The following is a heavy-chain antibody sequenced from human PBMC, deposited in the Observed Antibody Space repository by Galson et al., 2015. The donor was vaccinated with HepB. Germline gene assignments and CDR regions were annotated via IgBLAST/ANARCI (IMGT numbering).Heavy chain of an antibody. D-gene: IGHD6-6*01. CDR3: ARLETSSFYQFDF. J-gene: IGHJ4*02. V-gene: IGHV2-5*02. Sequence: PAQVNLTQTRTLIWSFSGFSLTTPAVGVAWIGQPPGKALEWLALIYRDDGMRYSPSLKNSLTITKDTSKNQVVLTMTNMDPVDTATYYCARLETSSFYQFDFWGQGILVTVSS. CDR1: GFSLTTPAVG. CDR2: IYRDDGM.